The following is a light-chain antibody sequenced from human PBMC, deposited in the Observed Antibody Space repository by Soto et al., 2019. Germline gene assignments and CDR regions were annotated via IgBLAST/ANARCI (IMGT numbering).Light chain of an antibody. CDR2: KAC. Sequence: DIQMTQSPSTLSASVGDRVTITCRASQNINRWLAWYQQKPGQVTKLLIYKACNLESGVPSRFSGRGSETEFTLTISRLEPDDFATYYCHEFDSWTFGQGTKVEI. J-gene: IGKJ1*01. V-gene: IGKV1-5*03. CDR1: QNINRW. CDR3: HEFDSWT.